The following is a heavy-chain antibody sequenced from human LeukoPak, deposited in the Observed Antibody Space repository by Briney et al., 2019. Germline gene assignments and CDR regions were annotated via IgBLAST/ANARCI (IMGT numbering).Heavy chain of an antibody. V-gene: IGHV3-23*01. CDR2: ISGSGGRT. Sequence: GGSLRLSCAASGFTFNSYAMSWVRQAPGKGLEWVSAISGSGGRTYYADSVKGRFTISRDNSKNTLYLQMNSLRAEDTAIYYCAKEKGVVIAPVDYWGQGTLVTVSS. CDR3: AKEKGVVIAPVDY. CDR1: GFTFNSYA. J-gene: IGHJ4*02. D-gene: IGHD2-21*01.